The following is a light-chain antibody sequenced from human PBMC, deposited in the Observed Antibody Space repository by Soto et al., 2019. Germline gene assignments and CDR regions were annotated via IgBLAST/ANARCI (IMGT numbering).Light chain of an antibody. CDR1: SSDVGAYNY. CDR2: DVS. Sequence: QSVLTQPTSVSGSPGQSITISCTGTSSDVGAYNYVSWYQQHPGTAPKLMVYDVSSRPSGVSDRFSGSKSGNTASLTISGLQAEDEADYYCTSYTLISPLYVFGTGTKLTVL. V-gene: IGLV2-14*01. J-gene: IGLJ1*01. CDR3: TSYTLISPLYV.